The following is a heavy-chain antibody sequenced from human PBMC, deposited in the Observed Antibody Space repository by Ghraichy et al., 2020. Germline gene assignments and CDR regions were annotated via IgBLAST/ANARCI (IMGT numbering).Heavy chain of an antibody. CDR2: IYNTGTT. J-gene: IGHJ6*02. Sequence: GGSLRLSCAASGLTVFTNYMTWVRQAPGKGLEWVSIIYNTGTTHYADSVRGRFTISRHHSENSLYLQMNSLRPEDTAVYFCARASFCETYYGHYYGLDVWGQGTTVTVSS. CDR1: GLTVFTNY. CDR3: ARASFCETYYGHYYGLDV. V-gene: IGHV3-53*04. D-gene: IGHD1-26*01.